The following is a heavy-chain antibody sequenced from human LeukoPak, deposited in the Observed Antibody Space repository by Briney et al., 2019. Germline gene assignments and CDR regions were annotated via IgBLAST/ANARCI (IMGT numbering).Heavy chain of an antibody. Sequence: SVKVSCKASGGTFSSYAISAVRQAPGQGLEWMGRIIPIFGTANYSQKFQGRVTITTDESTSTASMELSSLRSEDTAEYYCARGLMDIVVVVAATPGPYYYYMDVWGKGTTVTVSS. CDR1: GGTFSSYA. D-gene: IGHD2-15*01. V-gene: IGHV1-69*05. J-gene: IGHJ6*03. CDR2: IIPIFGTA. CDR3: ARGLMDIVVVVAATPGPYYYYMDV.